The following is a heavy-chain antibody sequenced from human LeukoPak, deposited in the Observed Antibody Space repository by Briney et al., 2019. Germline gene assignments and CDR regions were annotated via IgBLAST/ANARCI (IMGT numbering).Heavy chain of an antibody. Sequence: GGSLRLSCAASGFTFSSYWMSWVGQAPGKGLEWVANIKQDGSEKYYVDSVKGRFTISRDNVKNSLYLQMNSLRAEDTVVYYCARDRAFGGVIGAFDIWGQGTMVTGSS. CDR3: ARDRAFGGVIGAFDI. CDR2: IKQDGSEK. V-gene: IGHV3-7*01. CDR1: GFTFSSYW. J-gene: IGHJ3*02. D-gene: IGHD3-16*01.